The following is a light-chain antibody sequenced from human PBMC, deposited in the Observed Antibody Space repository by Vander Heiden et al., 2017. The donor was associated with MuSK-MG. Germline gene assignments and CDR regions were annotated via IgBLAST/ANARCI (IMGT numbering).Light chain of an antibody. Sequence: EIVLTQSPGTLSLSPGERATLSCRASQSITSSYLAWYQQKPGQAPRLLIYDTSSRATGIPDRLSGGGSGTDFTLTISRLEPEDFAVYYCQQYGSSPTFGQGTKVEIK. J-gene: IGKJ1*01. CDR3: QQYGSSPT. CDR1: QSITSSY. CDR2: DTS. V-gene: IGKV3-20*01.